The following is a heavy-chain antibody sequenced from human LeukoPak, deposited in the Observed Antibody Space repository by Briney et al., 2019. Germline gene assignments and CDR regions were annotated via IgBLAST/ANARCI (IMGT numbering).Heavy chain of an antibody. D-gene: IGHD5-12*01. CDR2: INAGNGNT. J-gene: IGHJ4*02. CDR1: GYTFASYA. V-gene: IGHV1-3*01. CDR3: ARGRRATDFDY. Sequence: ASVKVSCKASGYTFASYAMHWVRQAPGQRLEWMGWINAGNGNTKYSQKFQGRVTITRDTSASTAYMELSSLRSEDTAVYYCARGRRATDFDYWGQGTLVTVSS.